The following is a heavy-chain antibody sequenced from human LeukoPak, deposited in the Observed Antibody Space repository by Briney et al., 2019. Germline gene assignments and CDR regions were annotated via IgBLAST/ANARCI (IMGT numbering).Heavy chain of an antibody. V-gene: IGHV4-34*09. CDR3: ARSEGYCSSTSCLFDP. Sequence: SETLSLTCTVSGGSISSYYWSWIRQPPGKGLEWIGEINHSGSTNYNPSLKSRVTISVDTSKNQFSLKLSSVTAADTAVYYCARSEGYCSSTSCLFDPWGQGTLVTVSS. CDR1: GGSISSYY. J-gene: IGHJ5*02. CDR2: INHSGST. D-gene: IGHD2-2*01.